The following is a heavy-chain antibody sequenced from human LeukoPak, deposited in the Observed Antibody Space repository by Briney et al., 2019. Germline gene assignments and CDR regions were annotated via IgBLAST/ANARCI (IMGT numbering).Heavy chain of an antibody. V-gene: IGHV3-74*01. CDR2: VNSDGSST. CDR3: AKRSGYTTGWFFDF. D-gene: IGHD6-19*01. J-gene: IGHJ4*02. CDR1: GFTFSSYW. Sequence: GGSLRLSCAASGFTFSSYWMHWVRQAPGKGLVWVSRVNSDGSSTTYADSVKGRFTISRDNSKNTLFLQMNSLRAEDTAVFYCAKRSGYTTGWFFDFWGQGTLVTVSS.